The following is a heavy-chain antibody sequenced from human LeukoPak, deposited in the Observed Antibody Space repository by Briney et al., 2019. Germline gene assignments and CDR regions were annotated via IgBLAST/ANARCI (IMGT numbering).Heavy chain of an antibody. Sequence: PGGSLRLSCAASGFTFDDRAMHWVRQAPGKGLEWVAGISWNSETIGYADSVKGRFTISRDNAKNSLYLQMHTLRAEDTALYYCAKDKDAWGSSGWYKFDYWGQGTLVTVSS. J-gene: IGHJ4*02. D-gene: IGHD6-19*01. CDR3: AKDKDAWGSSGWYKFDY. CDR1: GFTFDDRA. CDR2: ISWNSETI. V-gene: IGHV3-9*01.